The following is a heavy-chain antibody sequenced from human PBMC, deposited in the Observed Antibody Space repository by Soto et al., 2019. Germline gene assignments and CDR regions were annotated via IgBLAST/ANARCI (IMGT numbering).Heavy chain of an antibody. CDR2: IYYSGST. CDR1: GGSISSGDYY. D-gene: IGHD3-9*01. J-gene: IGHJ4*02. Sequence: ASETLSLTCTVSGGSISSGDYYWSWIRQPPGKGLEWIGYIYYSGSTYYNPSLKSRVTISVDTSKNQFSLKRSSVTAADTAVYYCARAATYYDSWTGYYIFDYWGQGTLVTVSS. V-gene: IGHV4-30-4*01. CDR3: ARAATYYDSWTGYYIFDY.